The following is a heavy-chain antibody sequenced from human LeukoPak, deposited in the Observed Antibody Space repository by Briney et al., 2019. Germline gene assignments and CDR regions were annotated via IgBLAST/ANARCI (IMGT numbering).Heavy chain of an antibody. Sequence: GGSLRLSCAASGFTFSSYGMHWVRQAPGKGLEWVAVIWYDGSNKYYADSVKGRFTISRDNSKNTLYLQMNSLRAEDTAVYYCARGDQLPQGYYFDYWGQGTLVTVSS. CDR1: GFTFSSYG. J-gene: IGHJ4*02. V-gene: IGHV3-33*01. CDR3: ARGDQLPQGYYFDY. CDR2: IWYDGSNK. D-gene: IGHD2-2*01.